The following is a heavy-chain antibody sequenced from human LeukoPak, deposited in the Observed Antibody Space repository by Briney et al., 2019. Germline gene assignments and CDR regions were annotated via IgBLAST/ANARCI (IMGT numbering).Heavy chain of an antibody. V-gene: IGHV4-31*03. Sequence: SQTLSLTCTVSGGSISSGGYYWSWIRQHPGKGLEWIGYIYYSGSTYYNPSLKSRVTISVDTSKNQFSLKLSSVTAADTAVYYCARDYSNYVGGWFDPWGQGTLVTVSS. J-gene: IGHJ5*02. D-gene: IGHD4-11*01. CDR2: IYYSGST. CDR1: GGSISSGGYY. CDR3: ARDYSNYVGGWFDP.